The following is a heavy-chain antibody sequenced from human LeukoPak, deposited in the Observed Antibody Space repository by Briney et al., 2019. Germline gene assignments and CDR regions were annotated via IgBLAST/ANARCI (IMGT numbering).Heavy chain of an antibody. Sequence: PAGSLRLSCAASGFTFSSCGIHWVRQAPGKVLEWVAVISHDGSNKYYADSVKGRFTISRDNSKNTLYLQMNSLRVEDTAVYYCAKQYDFWSGPDYWGQGTLVTVSS. V-gene: IGHV3-30*18. CDR1: GFTFSSCG. CDR2: ISHDGSNK. CDR3: AKQYDFWSGPDY. D-gene: IGHD3-3*01. J-gene: IGHJ4*02.